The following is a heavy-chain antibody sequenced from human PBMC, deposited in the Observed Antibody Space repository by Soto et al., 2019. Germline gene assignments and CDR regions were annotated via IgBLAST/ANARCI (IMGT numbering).Heavy chain of an antibody. J-gene: IGHJ4*02. CDR3: ARGGYSGYDFMFDY. D-gene: IGHD5-12*01. CDR2: TYHSGST. Sequence: PSETLSLTCAVSGGSISGGGYSWNWIRQPPGKGLEYIGYTYHSGSTYYDPSLRSRVIISLDKSKNQFSLKLSSVTAADTAVYYCARGGYSGYDFMFDYWGQGTLVTVSS. CDR1: GGSISGGGYS. V-gene: IGHV4-30-2*01.